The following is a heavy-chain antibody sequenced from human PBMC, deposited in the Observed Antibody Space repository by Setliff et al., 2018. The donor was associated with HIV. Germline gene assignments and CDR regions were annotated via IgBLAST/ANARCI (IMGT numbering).Heavy chain of an antibody. J-gene: IGHJ5*02. D-gene: IGHD3-10*01. V-gene: IGHV1-69*13. CDR1: GDTFNSHA. CDR3: AREGRPYYDSGRNWFDP. Sequence: SVKVSCKASGDTFNSHAISWVRQAPGQGLEWMGGIIPIFGTPNYAQKFQGRVTITADESTSTAYMELNTLRSEDTAIYYCAREGRPYYDSGRNWFDPWGQGTLVTVSS. CDR2: IIPIFGTP.